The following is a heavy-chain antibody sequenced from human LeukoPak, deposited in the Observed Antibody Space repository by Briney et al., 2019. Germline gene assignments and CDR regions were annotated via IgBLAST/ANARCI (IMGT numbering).Heavy chain of an antibody. J-gene: IGHJ4*02. D-gene: IGHD3-22*01. CDR1: GYSFTSYW. CDR3: ARLSYYYDSSGSTGPILD. CDR2: IYPGDSDT. V-gene: IGHV5-51*01. Sequence: GESLKISCKGSGYSFTSYWIGWVRQMPGKGLEWMGIIYPGDSDTRYSPSFQGQVTISADKSISTAYLQWSSLKASDTAMYYCARLSYYYDSSGSTGPILDWGQGTLVTVSP.